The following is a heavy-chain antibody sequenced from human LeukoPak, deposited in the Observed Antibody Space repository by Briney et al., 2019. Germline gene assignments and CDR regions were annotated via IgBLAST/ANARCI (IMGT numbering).Heavy chain of an antibody. Sequence: ASVKVSCKASGYTFTTYGISWVRQAPGQGLEWMGWISVYNGNTNYAQKVQGRVTMTTDTSTSTAYMELRSLRSEDTAVYYCASPSYGDYVSDDYYGMDVWGQGTTVTVSS. CDR3: ASPSYGDYVSDDYYGMDV. CDR2: ISVYNGNT. J-gene: IGHJ6*02. CDR1: GYTFTTYG. D-gene: IGHD4-17*01. V-gene: IGHV1-18*01.